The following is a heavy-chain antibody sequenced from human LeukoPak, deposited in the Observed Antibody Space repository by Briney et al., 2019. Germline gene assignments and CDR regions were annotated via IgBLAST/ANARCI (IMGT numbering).Heavy chain of an antibody. CDR3: AEDIVPRGYCSGGSCYPPGDYYYGMDV. V-gene: IGHV3-9*01. J-gene: IGHJ6*02. D-gene: IGHD2-15*01. Sequence: AGGSLRLSCAASGFTFDDYAMHWVRHAPGKGLEWVSGISWNSGSIGYADSVKGRFTISRDNAKNSLYLQMNSLRAEDTALYYCAEDIVPRGYCSGGSCYPPGDYYYGMDVWGQGTTVTVSS. CDR2: ISWNSGSI. CDR1: GFTFDDYA.